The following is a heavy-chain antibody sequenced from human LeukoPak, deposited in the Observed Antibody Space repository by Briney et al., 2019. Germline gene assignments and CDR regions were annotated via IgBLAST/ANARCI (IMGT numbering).Heavy chain of an antibody. CDR3: ARDSYGMDV. CDR2: IKHGGSAK. J-gene: IGHJ6*02. Sequence: GGSLRLSCAASGFMFSSYWMNWVRQAPGKGLEWVANIKHGGSAKYYLDSVKGRFTISRDNSKNTLYLQMNDLRVDDTAVYCCARDSYGMDVWGHGTTVTVSS. D-gene: IGHD3-10*01. CDR1: GFMFSSYW. V-gene: IGHV3-7*01.